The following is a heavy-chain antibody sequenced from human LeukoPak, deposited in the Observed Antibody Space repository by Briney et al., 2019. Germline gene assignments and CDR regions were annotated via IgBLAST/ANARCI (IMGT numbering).Heavy chain of an antibody. D-gene: IGHD2/OR15-2a*01. CDR2: IKHDGSDK. V-gene: IGHV3-7*01. J-gene: IGHJ4*02. CDR3: ARYFSFESGSFYRPSDY. CDR1: GFTFSSYW. Sequence: GGSLRLSCTASGFTFSSYWMTWVRQAPGKGLEWVASIKHDGSDKYYVDSVKGRFTISRDNAKNSLYLQMNSLRVDDTAVYYCARYFSFESGSFYRPSDYWGQGSLVTVSS.